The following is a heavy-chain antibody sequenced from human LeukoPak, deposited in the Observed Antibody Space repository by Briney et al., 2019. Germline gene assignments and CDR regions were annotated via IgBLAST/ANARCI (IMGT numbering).Heavy chain of an antibody. V-gene: IGHV3-23*01. D-gene: IGHD3-10*01. Sequence: GGSLRLSCAASGFTFSDYYMSWIRQAPGKGLEWVSAISGSGGSTYYADSVKGRFTISRDNSKNTLYLQMNSLRAEDTAVYYCAKGRGGLYYGSGSYDYWGQGTLVTVSS. CDR2: ISGSGGST. CDR3: AKGRGGLYYGSGSYDY. J-gene: IGHJ4*02. CDR1: GFTFSDYY.